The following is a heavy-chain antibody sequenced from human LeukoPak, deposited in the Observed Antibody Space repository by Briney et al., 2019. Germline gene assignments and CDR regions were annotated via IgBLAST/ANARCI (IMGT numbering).Heavy chain of an antibody. V-gene: IGHV1-8*01. Sequence: GASVKVSCKASGYTFTSYDINWVRQATGQGLEWMGWMNPNSGHTGYTQRFQGRVTMPRNTSISTAYMELSSLRSEDTALYYCALIVGATLGFDYWGQGTLVTVSS. CDR3: ALIVGATLGFDY. D-gene: IGHD1-26*01. J-gene: IGHJ4*02. CDR1: GYTFTSYD. CDR2: MNPNSGHT.